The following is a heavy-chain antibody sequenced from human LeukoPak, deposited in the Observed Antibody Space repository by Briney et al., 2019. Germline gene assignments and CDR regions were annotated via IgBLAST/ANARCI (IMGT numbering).Heavy chain of an antibody. J-gene: IGHJ4*02. CDR2: SYYSGST. CDR3: ARGSGIHHDSSEPVDY. Sequence: PSETLSLTCTVSGASISSSSYYWAWSRQPPGKGLERNVRSYYSGSTHYNPSVKSRVTISVDASKNQFSLKLSSVTAADTAVYYCARGSGIHHDSSEPVDYWGQGTLVTVSS. CDR1: GASISSSSYY. V-gene: IGHV4-39*07. D-gene: IGHD3-22*01.